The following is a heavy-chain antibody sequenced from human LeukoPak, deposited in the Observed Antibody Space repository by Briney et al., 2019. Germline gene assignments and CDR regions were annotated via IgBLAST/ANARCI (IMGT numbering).Heavy chain of an antibody. D-gene: IGHD2-21*01. CDR2: ISGSGGST. J-gene: IGHJ6*03. Sequence: PGGSLRLSCAASGFTFSSYAMSWVRQAPGKGLEWVSAISGSGGSTYYADSVKGRFTISRDNSKNTLYLQMNSLRAEDTAVYYCAKYPIAMYYYYYYVDVWGKGTTVTVSS. CDR1: GFTFSSYA. V-gene: IGHV3-23*01. CDR3: AKYPIAMYYYYYYVDV.